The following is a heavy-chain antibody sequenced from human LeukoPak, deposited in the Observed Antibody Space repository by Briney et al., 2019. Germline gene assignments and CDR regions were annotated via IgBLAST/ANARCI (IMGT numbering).Heavy chain of an antibody. Sequence: GGSLRLSCAASGFTFSSYGMHWVRQAPGKGLEWVAVISYDGSNKYYADSVKGRFTISGDNSKNTLYLQMNSLRAEDTAAYYCAKKQGYSYGYGAFDIWGQGTMVTVSS. D-gene: IGHD5-18*01. CDR2: ISYDGSNK. CDR1: GFTFSSYG. CDR3: AKKQGYSYGYGAFDI. V-gene: IGHV3-30*18. J-gene: IGHJ3*02.